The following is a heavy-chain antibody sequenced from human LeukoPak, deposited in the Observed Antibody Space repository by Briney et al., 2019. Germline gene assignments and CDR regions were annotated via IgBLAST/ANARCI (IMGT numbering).Heavy chain of an antibody. CDR1: GYTFTSYG. V-gene: IGHV1-18*01. J-gene: IGHJ3*02. CDR3: AREVFTKPAFDI. CDR2: ISAYNGNT. Sequence: ASVKVSCKASGYTFTSYGISWVRQAPGQGLEWMGWISAYNGNTNYAQKLQGRVTMTTDTSTSTAYMELRSLRSGDTAVYYCAREVFTKPAFDIWGQGTMVTVPS. D-gene: IGHD2-2*01.